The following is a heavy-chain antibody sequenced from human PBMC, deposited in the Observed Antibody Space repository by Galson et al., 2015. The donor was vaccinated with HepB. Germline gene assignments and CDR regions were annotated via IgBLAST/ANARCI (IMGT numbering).Heavy chain of an antibody. Sequence: SVKVSCKASGYTFTSYYMHWVRQAPGQGLEWMGIINPSGGSTSYAQKFQGRVTMTRDTSTSTVYMELSGLRSEDTAVYYCARAPTLRYFDSYYYGMDVWGQGTTVTVSS. J-gene: IGHJ6*02. CDR2: INPSGGST. CDR3: ARAPTLRYFDSYYYGMDV. V-gene: IGHV1-46*03. D-gene: IGHD3-9*01. CDR1: GYTFTSYY.